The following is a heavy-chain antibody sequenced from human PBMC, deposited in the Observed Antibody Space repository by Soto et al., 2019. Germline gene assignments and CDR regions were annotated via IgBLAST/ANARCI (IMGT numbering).Heavy chain of an antibody. V-gene: IGHV1-18*01. D-gene: IGHD2-15*01. CDR2: ISAYNGNT. CDR1: GYTFTSYG. Sequence: AAVKVSCKASGYTFTSYGISWVRQAPGQGLEWMGWISAYNGNTNYAQKLQGRVTMTTDTSTSTAYMELRSLRSDDTAVYYCARVGASLGYCSGGSCWGAFDIWGPGTMVTDS. J-gene: IGHJ3*02. CDR3: ARVGASLGYCSGGSCWGAFDI.